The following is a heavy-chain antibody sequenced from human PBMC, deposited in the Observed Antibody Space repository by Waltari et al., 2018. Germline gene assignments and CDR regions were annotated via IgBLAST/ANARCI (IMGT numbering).Heavy chain of an antibody. D-gene: IGHD1-26*01. J-gene: IGHJ4*02. V-gene: IGHV3-21*01. Sequence: EVQLVASGGGMVKPGGSLRLSCAASGFTFSSYSMNWVRQAPGKGLEWVSSISSSSSYIYYADSVKGRFTISRDNAKNSLYLQMNSLRAEDTAVYYCARSKWELSPFDYWGQGTLVTVSS. CDR3: ARSKWELSPFDY. CDR1: GFTFSSYS. CDR2: ISSSSSYI.